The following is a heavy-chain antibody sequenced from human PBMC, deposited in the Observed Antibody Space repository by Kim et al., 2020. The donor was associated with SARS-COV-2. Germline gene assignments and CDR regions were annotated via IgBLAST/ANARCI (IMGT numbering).Heavy chain of an antibody. CDR2: INSDGSST. V-gene: IGHV3-74*01. J-gene: IGHJ4*02. CDR3: ARGDHIRVMGGLGPRY. Sequence: GGSLRLSCAASGFTFSSYWMHWVRQAPGKGLVWVSRINSDGSSTSYADSVKGRFTISRDNAKNTLYLQMNSLRAEDTAVYYCARGDHIRVMGGLGPRYWGQGTLVTVSS. D-gene: IGHD3-16*01. CDR1: GFTFSSYW.